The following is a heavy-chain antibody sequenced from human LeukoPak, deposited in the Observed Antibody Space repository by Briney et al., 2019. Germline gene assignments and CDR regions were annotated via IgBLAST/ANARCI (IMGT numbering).Heavy chain of an antibody. V-gene: IGHV3-74*01. CDR1: GFTFSSYW. CDR3: ARVMVSGQRHMDV. CDR2: INGDGSTT. J-gene: IGHJ6*03. D-gene: IGHD6-25*01. Sequence: GESLKISCAASGFTFSSYWMHWVRQGPGKGLVWVSRINGDGSTTHYADSVKGRFTISRDNAKNTLYLQMNSLRAEDTAVYYCARVMVSGQRHMDVWGKGTTVTVSS.